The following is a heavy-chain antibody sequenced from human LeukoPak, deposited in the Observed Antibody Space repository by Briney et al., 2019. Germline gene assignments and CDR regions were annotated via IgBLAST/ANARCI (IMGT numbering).Heavy chain of an antibody. CDR1: GFTFSSYS. V-gene: IGHV3-48*01. CDR3: ARARWLQFKDYFDS. J-gene: IGHJ4*02. Sequence: GGSLRLSCAASGFTFSSYSMNWVRQAPGKGLEWLSYISSDSNTIYYADSLKGRFTVSRDNAKNSLYLQVNSLRAEDTAVYYCARARWLQFKDYFDSWGQGTLVTVSS. CDR2: ISSDSNTI. D-gene: IGHD5-24*01.